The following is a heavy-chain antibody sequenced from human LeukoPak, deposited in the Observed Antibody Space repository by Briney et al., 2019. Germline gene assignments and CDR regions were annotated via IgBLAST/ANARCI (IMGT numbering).Heavy chain of an antibody. CDR1: GGSISTYY. CDR2: INYSGST. CDR3: ARAKAAAGIDYFDY. D-gene: IGHD6-13*01. Sequence: SETLSLTCTVSGGSISTYYWTWIRQPPGKGLEWIGFINYSGSTNYNPSLKSRVTISVDTSKNQFSLKLSSVTAADTAVYYCARAKAAAGIDYFDYWGQGTLVTVSS. J-gene: IGHJ4*02. V-gene: IGHV4-59*01.